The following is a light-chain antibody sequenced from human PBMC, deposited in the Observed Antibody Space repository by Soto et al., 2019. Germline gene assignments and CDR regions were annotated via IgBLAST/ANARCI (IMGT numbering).Light chain of an antibody. Sequence: ETVLTQSPGTLSLSPGERATLSFRASQSVSSRLAWYQQKPGQAPRLLISGASSRATGIPDRFSGSGSGTDFILTISRLEPEDFALYLCQQYGTSPITFGQGTRLEIK. CDR3: QQYGTSPIT. CDR2: GAS. J-gene: IGKJ5*01. V-gene: IGKV3-20*01. CDR1: QSVSSR.